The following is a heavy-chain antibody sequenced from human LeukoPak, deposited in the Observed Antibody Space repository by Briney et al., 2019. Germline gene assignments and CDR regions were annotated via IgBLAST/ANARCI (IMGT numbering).Heavy chain of an antibody. CDR1: GFTLSSYA. CDR2: ISGSGGST. CDR3: AKGDIVYYDYYFDY. V-gene: IGHV3-23*01. Sequence: GGSLRLPCAASGFTLSSYAMSWVRQAPGKGLEWVSAISGSGGSTYYADSVKGRFTISRDNSKNTLYLQMNSLRAEDTAVYYCAKGDIVYYDYYFDYWGQGTLVTVSS. J-gene: IGHJ4*02. D-gene: IGHD2-15*01.